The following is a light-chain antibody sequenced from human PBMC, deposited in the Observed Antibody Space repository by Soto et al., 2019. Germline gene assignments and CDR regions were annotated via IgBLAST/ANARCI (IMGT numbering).Light chain of an antibody. CDR1: SSDVGSYNY. CDR2: DVS. J-gene: IGLJ2*01. Sequence: QSALTQPASVSVSPGQSITISCTGTSSDVGSYNYVSWYQQYPGKAPKLMIYDVSNRPSGVSYRFSGSKSGNTASLTISGLEAEDEAEYYCSSYTNGGNDVVFGGGTKLTVL. V-gene: IGLV2-14*01. CDR3: SSYTNGGNDVV.